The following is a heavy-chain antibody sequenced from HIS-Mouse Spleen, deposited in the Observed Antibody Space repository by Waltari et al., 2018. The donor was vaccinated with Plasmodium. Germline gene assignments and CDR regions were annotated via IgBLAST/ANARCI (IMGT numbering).Heavy chain of an antibody. Sequence: QVQLQESGPGLVKPSQTLSLTCTVSGGSISSGGYYWSWIRQHPGKGLEWIGYIYDSGITYYNPSLKSRVTISVETSKNQFSLKLSSVTAADTAVYYCARSIAATVTVYFDYWGQGTLVTVSS. CDR1: GGSISSGGYY. V-gene: IGHV4-31*03. CDR3: ARSIAATVTVYFDY. J-gene: IGHJ4*02. D-gene: IGHD6-13*01. CDR2: IYDSGIT.